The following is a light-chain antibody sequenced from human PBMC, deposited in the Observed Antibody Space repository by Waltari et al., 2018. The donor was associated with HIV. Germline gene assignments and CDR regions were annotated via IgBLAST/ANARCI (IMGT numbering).Light chain of an antibody. CDR3: NSYAGNNKGV. Sequence: QSVLTQPPSVSGAPGQRVTISCTGSSSNIGAGYDVHWYQQFPGTAPKLLIYGNTDRRAGVPDRFSGSKSGTSASLAITWLQAEDEADYYCNSYAGNNKGVFGTGTKVTVL. CDR1: SSNIGAGYD. J-gene: IGLJ1*01. CDR2: GNT. V-gene: IGLV1-40*01.